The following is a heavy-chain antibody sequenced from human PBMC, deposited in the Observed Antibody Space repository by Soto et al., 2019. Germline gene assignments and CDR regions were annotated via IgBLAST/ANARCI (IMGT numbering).Heavy chain of an antibody. D-gene: IGHD3-9*01. CDR1: GFSLITRGVG. CDR2: IHWDDDK. Sequence: QITLKESGPTLVNPTQTLTLTCTFSGFSLITRGVGVGWIRQPPGKALEWLALIHWDDDKRYSPSLKTRLTITRDTPKSQVVLTVTNMDPVDTATYYCVHITFHYDILTAYYKGFFDYWGQGALVTVSS. V-gene: IGHV2-5*02. J-gene: IGHJ4*02. CDR3: VHITFHYDILTAYYKGFFDY.